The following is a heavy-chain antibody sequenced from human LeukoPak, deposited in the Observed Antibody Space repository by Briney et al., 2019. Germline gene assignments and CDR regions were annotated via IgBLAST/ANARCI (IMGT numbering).Heavy chain of an antibody. J-gene: IGHJ4*02. D-gene: IGHD1-26*01. Sequence: GGSLRLSCAASGFTLSSTWMHWVRQAPGKGLVWVSRLTRDGSDTTYADSVKGRFTISRDNAKNMLYLQMNSLRAEDTAVYYCVGYSGNPPAWGQGTLVTVSS. CDR3: VGYSGNPPA. CDR2: LTRDGSDT. CDR1: GFTLSSTW. V-gene: IGHV3-74*03.